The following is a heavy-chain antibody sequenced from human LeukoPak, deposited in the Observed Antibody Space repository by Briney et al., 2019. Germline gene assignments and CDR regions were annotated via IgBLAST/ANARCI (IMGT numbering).Heavy chain of an antibody. CDR2: IYHSGST. CDR3: ARDRGYCSSTSCYLNWFDP. J-gene: IGHJ5*02. CDR1: GGSISSGGYY. V-gene: IGHV4-30-2*01. D-gene: IGHD2-2*01. Sequence: SQTLSLTCTVSGGSISSGGYYWSWIRQPPGKGLEWIGYIYHSGSTYYNPSLKSRVTISVDRSKNQFSLKLSSVTAADTAVYYCARDRGYCSSTSCYLNWFDPWGQGTLVTVSS.